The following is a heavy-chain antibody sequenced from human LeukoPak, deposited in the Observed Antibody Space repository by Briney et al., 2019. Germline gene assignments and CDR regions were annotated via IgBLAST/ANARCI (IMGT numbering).Heavy chain of an antibody. V-gene: IGHV1-2*02. J-gene: IGHJ5*02. CDR2: INPNSGGT. CDR3: ARDAELRYFDWLFSGGWFDP. Sequence: ASVKVSCKASGGTFSSYAISWVRQAPGQGLEWMGWINPNSGGTNYAQKFQGRVTMTRDTSISTAYMELSRLRSDDTAVYYCARDAELRYFDWLFSGGWFDPWGQGTLVTVSS. CDR1: GGTFSSYA. D-gene: IGHD3-9*01.